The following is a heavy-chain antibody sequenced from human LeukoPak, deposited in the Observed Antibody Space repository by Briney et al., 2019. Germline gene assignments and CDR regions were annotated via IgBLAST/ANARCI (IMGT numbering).Heavy chain of an antibody. CDR1: GFTFSSYA. Sequence: LPGGSLRLSCAASGFTFSSYAMSWVRQAPGKGLEWVSAISGSGGSTYYADSVKGRFTISRDNSKNTLYLQMNSLRAEDTAVYYCAKDLGGGSYPADAFDIWGQGTMVTVSS. CDR3: AKDLGGGSYPADAFDI. J-gene: IGHJ3*02. D-gene: IGHD1-26*01. CDR2: ISGSGGST. V-gene: IGHV3-23*01.